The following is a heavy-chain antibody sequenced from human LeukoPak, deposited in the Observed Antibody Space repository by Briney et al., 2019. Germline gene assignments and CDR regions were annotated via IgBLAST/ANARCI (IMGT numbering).Heavy chain of an antibody. V-gene: IGHV4-61*02. D-gene: IGHD1-26*01. CDR3: ARDQYSGSYYHDY. Sequence: PSETLSLTCTVSGGSISSGSYYWSWIRQPAGKGLEWIGRIYTSGSTNYNPSLKSRVTISVDTSKNQFSLKLSSVTAADTAVYYCARDQYSGSYYHDYWGQGTLVTVSS. CDR1: GGSISSGSYY. CDR2: IYTSGST. J-gene: IGHJ4*02.